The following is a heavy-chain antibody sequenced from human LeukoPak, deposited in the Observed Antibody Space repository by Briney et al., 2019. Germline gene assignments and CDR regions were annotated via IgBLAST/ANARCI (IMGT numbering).Heavy chain of an antibody. CDR2: IYSGGST. CDR1: GFTVSSNY. V-gene: IGHV3-53*01. CDR3: ARELYDSSGPLDI. J-gene: IGHJ3*02. D-gene: IGHD3-22*01. Sequence: PGGSLRLSCAASGFTVSSNYMSWVRQAPGKGLEWVSVIYSGGSTYYADSVKGRFTISRDNSKNTLYLQMNSLRAEDTAVYYCARELYDSSGPLDIWGQGTMVTVSS.